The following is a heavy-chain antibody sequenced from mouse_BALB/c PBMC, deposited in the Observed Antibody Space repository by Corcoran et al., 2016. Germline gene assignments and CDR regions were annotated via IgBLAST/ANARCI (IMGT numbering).Heavy chain of an antibody. D-gene: IGHD2-4*01. V-gene: IGHV9-1*02. CDR2: INTYTGEP. J-gene: IGHJ4*01. CDR1: GYTFTNYG. CDR3: ARHYYDYEDYAMDY. Sequence: QIQLVQSGPELKKPGETVKISCKASGYTFTNYGMNWVKQAPGKGLKWMGWINTYTGEPTYADDFKVRFAFSLETSASTAYLQINNLKNEDMATYFCARHYYDYEDYAMDYWGQGTSVTVSS.